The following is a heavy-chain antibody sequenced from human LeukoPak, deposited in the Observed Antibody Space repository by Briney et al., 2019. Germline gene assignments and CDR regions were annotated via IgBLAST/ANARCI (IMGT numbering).Heavy chain of an antibody. CDR2: ISGSGGST. D-gene: IGHD2-2*01. Sequence: ETGGSLRLSCAASGFTFSSYAMSWVRQAPGKGLEWVSAISGSGGSTYYADSVKGRFTISRDNSKNTLYLQMNSLRAEDTAVYYCAKGKYIVVVPAAPHFDYWGQGTLVTVSS. V-gene: IGHV3-23*01. CDR1: GFTFSSYA. CDR3: AKGKYIVVVPAAPHFDY. J-gene: IGHJ4*02.